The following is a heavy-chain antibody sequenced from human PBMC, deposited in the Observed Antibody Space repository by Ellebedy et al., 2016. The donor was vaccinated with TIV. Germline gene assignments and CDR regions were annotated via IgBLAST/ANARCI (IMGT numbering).Heavy chain of an antibody. CDR2: ISYSGST. J-gene: IGHJ3*02. CDR3: ASLEMATILDAFDI. V-gene: IGHV4-30-4*01. CDR1: SASISRGDYY. Sequence: SETLSLTCTVSSASISRGDYYWSWIRQPPGKGLEWIGYISYSGSTYYNPSLKSRLTISVDTSKNQFSLKLSSVTAADTAVYYCASLEMATILDAFDIWGQGTKVTVSS. D-gene: IGHD5-24*01.